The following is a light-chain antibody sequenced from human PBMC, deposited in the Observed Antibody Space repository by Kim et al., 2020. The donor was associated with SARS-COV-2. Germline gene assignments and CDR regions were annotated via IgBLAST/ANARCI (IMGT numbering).Light chain of an antibody. CDR2: AAS. CDR1: QSVRSNY. J-gene: IGKJ1*01. Sequence: SPGERATRSCGASQSVRSNYLAWYQQKPGQAPRLLIYAASSRATGIPDRFSGSGSGTDFTLTIIRLEPEDFAVYYCQQYGSSPWTFAQGTKVDIK. V-gene: IGKV3-20*01. CDR3: QQYGSSPWT.